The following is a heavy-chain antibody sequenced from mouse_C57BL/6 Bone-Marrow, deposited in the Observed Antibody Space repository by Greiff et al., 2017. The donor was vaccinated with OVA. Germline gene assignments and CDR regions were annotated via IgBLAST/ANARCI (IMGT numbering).Heavy chain of an antibody. D-gene: IGHD2-1*01. CDR2: IHPSDSDT. CDR1: GYTFTSYW. CDR3: EVVCYGNYDDY. Sequence: QVQLQQSGAELVKPGASVKVSCKASGYTFTSYWMHWVKQRPGQGLEWIGSIHPSDSDTNYNQKFKGKATLTVDKSSSTAYMQLSSLTSEDSAVYCREVVCYGNYDDYWGQGTTLTVSS. J-gene: IGHJ2*01. V-gene: IGHV1-74*01.